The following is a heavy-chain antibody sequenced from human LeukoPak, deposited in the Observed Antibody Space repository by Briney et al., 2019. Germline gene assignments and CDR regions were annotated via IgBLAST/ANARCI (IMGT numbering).Heavy chain of an antibody. V-gene: IGHV3-53*01. CDR3: ARDRVNPNDGGGLFGY. Sequence: GGSLRLSCAGSGFTVISNYKSWVRQAPGKGLEWVSLIYSGGSTSYADSVKGRFTFSRDNSKNTLYLQMNSLRAEDTAVYYCARDRVNPNDGGGLFGYWGQGTLFTVSS. D-gene: IGHD1-1*01. CDR1: GFTVISNY. CDR2: IYSGGST. J-gene: IGHJ4*02.